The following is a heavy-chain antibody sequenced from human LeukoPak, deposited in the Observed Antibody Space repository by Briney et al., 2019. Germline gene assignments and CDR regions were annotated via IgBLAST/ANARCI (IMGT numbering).Heavy chain of an antibody. J-gene: IGHJ5*02. Sequence: PSETLSLTCTVSGYSISSGYYWGWIRQPPGQGLEWIGSIYHSGSTYYNPSLKSRVTISVDTSKNQFSLKLSSVTAADTAVYYCARKWVGTFDPWGQGTLVTVSS. CDR1: GYSISSGYY. V-gene: IGHV4-38-2*02. CDR3: ARKWVGTFDP. D-gene: IGHD1-1*01. CDR2: IYHSGST.